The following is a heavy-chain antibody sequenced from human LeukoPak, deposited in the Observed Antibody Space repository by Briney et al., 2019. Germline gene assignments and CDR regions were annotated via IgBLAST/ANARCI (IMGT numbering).Heavy chain of an antibody. CDR2: IYYSGST. J-gene: IGHJ4*02. CDR3: ARVGDRLRRHFDY. CDR1: GGSISSYY. V-gene: IGHV4-59*01. D-gene: IGHD3-10*01. Sequence: SETLSLTCTVSGGSISSYYWSWIRQPPGKGLEWIGYIYYSGSTNYNSSLKSRVTISVDTSKNQFSLKLSSVTAADTAVYYCARVGDRLRRHFDYWGQGTLVTVSS.